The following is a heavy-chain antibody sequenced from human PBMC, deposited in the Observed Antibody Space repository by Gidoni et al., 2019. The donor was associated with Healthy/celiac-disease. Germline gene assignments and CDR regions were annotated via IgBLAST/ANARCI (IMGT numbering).Heavy chain of an antibody. CDR3: ARDRPRNYDFWSGYYRYGYFDY. V-gene: IGHV4-34*01. J-gene: IGHJ4*02. Sequence: QVQLQQWGAGLLKPSETLSLTCAVYGGSFSGYYWSWIRQPPGKGLEWIGEINHSGSTNCNPSLKSRVTISVDTSKNQFSLKLSSVTAADTAVYYCARDRPRNYDFWSGYYRYGYFDYWGQGTLVTVSS. D-gene: IGHD3-3*01. CDR2: INHSGST. CDR1: GGSFSGYY.